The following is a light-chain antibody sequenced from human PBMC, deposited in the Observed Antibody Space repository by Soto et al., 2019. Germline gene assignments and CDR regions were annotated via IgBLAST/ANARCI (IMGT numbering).Light chain of an antibody. CDR2: SAS. J-gene: IGKJ1*01. V-gene: IGKV1-39*01. Sequence: DIQMTQSPSSLSASVRDRVTITCRASQSISTYLNWYQQKPGKAPRLLIYSASSLQSGVPSKFSGSGSGTDFTLTISSLQPEDFATYYCQQSYSSPPWTFGQGTKVAIK. CDR3: QQSYSSPPWT. CDR1: QSISTY.